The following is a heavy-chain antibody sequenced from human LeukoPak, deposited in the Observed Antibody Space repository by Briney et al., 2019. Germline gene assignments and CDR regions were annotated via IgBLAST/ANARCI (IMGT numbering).Heavy chain of an antibody. CDR3: ARGPAWFGELLYAAFDI. CDR1: GYSISSSTYY. CDR2: INHSGST. V-gene: IGHV4-39*07. J-gene: IGHJ3*02. Sequence: SETLSLTCTVSGYSISSSTYYWGWIRQPPGKGLEWIGEINHSGSTNYNPSLKSRVTISVDTSKNQFSLKLSSVTAADTAVYYCARGPAWFGELLYAAFDIWGQGTMVTVSS. D-gene: IGHD3-10*01.